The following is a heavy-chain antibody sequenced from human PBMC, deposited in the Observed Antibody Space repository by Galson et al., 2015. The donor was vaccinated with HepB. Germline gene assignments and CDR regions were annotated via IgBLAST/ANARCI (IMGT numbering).Heavy chain of an antibody. CDR1: GGSISSYY. CDR3: ARDRAAATPLSWYFDL. Sequence: LSLTCTVSGGSISSYYWSWIRQPPGKGLEWIGYIYYSGSTNYNPSLKSRVTISVDTSKNQFSLKLSSVTAADTAVYYCARDRAAATPLSWYFDLWGRGTLVTVSS. J-gene: IGHJ2*01. CDR2: IYYSGST. V-gene: IGHV4-59*01. D-gene: IGHD2-15*01.